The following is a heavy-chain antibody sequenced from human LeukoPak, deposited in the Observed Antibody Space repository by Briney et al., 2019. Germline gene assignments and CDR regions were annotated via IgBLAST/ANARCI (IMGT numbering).Heavy chain of an antibody. CDR3: AKAVGHINY. CDR2: FSSSGGGT. Sequence: GGSLRLSCAASGFTVSSNYMSWVRQAPGKGLEWVSYFSSSGGGTFYAGSVKGRFTISRDNSKNTLYLQMNSLRADDTAVYYCAKAVGHINYWGQGTLVAVSS. J-gene: IGHJ4*02. CDR1: GFTVSSNY. D-gene: IGHD2-21*01. V-gene: IGHV3-23*01.